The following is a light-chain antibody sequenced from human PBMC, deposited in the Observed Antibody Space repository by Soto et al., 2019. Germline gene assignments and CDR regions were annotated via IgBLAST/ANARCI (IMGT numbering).Light chain of an antibody. CDR2: TNS. CDR3: AAWDDSLKGGV. V-gene: IGLV1-44*01. Sequence: QSVLTQPPSVSATPGQRVTISCSGSSSNIGLSSVNWYQQLPGTSPKLLIYTNSQRPSGVPDRFSGSKSGTSASLAISGLQSADEADYYCAAWDDSLKGGVFGGGTKLTVL. J-gene: IGLJ3*02. CDR1: SSNIGLSS.